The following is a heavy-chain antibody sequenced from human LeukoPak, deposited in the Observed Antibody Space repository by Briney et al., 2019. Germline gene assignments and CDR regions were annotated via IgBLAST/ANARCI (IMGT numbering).Heavy chain of an antibody. CDR3: ARVRDGYNPFDY. V-gene: IGHV3-33*01. Sequence: GGSLRLSCLASEFIFSSYGMHWVRQAPGKGLEWVADIWHDGSNKYYADSVKGRFTISRDNSKNTLYLQMNSLRAEDTAVYYCARVRDGYNPFDYWGQGTLVTVSS. CDR2: IWHDGSNK. J-gene: IGHJ4*02. D-gene: IGHD5-24*01. CDR1: EFIFSSYG.